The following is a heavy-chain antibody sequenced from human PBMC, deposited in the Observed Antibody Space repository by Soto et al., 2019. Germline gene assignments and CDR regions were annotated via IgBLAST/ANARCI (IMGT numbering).Heavy chain of an antibody. CDR1: GDSIGSGYS. V-gene: IGHV4-38-2*02. Sequence: PSETLSLTCAVSGDSIGSGYSWAWIRQPPGKGLQWIGSISHSGSTYFNTSLKSRVTVSVDTSDNQFSLELRSVTAADTATYYCARDLIPPSSAVVPVFDYWGQGILVTVSS. D-gene: IGHD6-19*01. CDR2: ISHSGST. CDR3: ARDLIPPSSAVVPVFDY. J-gene: IGHJ4*02.